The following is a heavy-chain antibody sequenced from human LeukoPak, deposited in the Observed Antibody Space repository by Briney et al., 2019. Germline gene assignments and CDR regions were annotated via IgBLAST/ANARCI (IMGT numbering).Heavy chain of an antibody. D-gene: IGHD6-13*01. CDR2: ISAYNGNT. CDR1: GYTFTSYG. CDR3: AISEIAAAKDAFDI. Sequence: AASEKVSCKASGYTFTSYGISWVRQAPGQGLEWVGWISAYNGNTNYEQKLQGRVTMTTDTSTSTAYMELRSLRSDDTAVYYCAISEIAAAKDAFDIWGQGTMVTVSS. V-gene: IGHV1-18*01. J-gene: IGHJ3*02.